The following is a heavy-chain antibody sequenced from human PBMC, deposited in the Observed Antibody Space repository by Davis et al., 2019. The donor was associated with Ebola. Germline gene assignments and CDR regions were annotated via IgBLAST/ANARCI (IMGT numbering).Heavy chain of an antibody. J-gene: IGHJ4*02. V-gene: IGHV3-21*01. D-gene: IGHD6-19*01. CDR1: GIPFTTYT. CDR3: AGPSGCPVY. Sequence: GGSLRLSCAASGIPFTTYTMNWVRQAPGKGLEWVASISSWSDYIYYADSVKGRFTISRDNANNSVYLQMSSLRIEDTAVYYCAGPSGCPVYWGQGTLVTVSS. CDR2: ISSWSDYI.